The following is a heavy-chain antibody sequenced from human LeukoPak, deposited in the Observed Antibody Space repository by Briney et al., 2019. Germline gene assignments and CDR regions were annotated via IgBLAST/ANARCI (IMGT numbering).Heavy chain of an antibody. V-gene: IGHV3-74*01. D-gene: IGHD6-13*01. CDR3: ARGVLGYYFDY. CDR1: GFTFSSYW. J-gene: IGHJ4*02. Sequence: GGSLRLSCAASGFTFSSYWMHWVRQAPRKGLVWVSRINSDGSSTSYADSVKGRFTISRDNAKNTLYLQVNSPRAEDTAVYYCARGVLGYYFDYWGQGTLVTVSS. CDR2: INSDGSST.